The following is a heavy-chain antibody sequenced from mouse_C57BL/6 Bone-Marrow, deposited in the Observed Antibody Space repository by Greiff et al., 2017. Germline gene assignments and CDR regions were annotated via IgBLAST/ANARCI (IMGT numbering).Heavy chain of an antibody. Sequence: QVQLQQSGAELAKPGASVTLSCTASGYTFTSYWMHWVKQRPGQGLEWIGYINPSGGYTKYNQKFQDKATLTADKSSSTAYIQLTSPTYEESAVYNGATLYSYVSILYYSGQGPPLTVSS. J-gene: IGHJ2*01. D-gene: IGHD1-1*01. V-gene: IGHV1-7*01. CDR3: ATLYSYVSILYY. CDR1: GYTFTSYW. CDR2: INPSGGYT.